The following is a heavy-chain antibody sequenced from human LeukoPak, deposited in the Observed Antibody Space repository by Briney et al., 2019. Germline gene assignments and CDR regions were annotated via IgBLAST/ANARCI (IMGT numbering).Heavy chain of an antibody. Sequence: PGGSLRLSCAASGFTFSSYGMHWVRQAPGKGLEWVAVISYDGSNKYYADSVKGRFTISRDNSKNTLYLQMNSLRAEDTAVYYCAKGGHYYDSSGYYQLFDYWGQGTLVTVSS. V-gene: IGHV3-30*18. CDR3: AKGGHYYDSSGYYQLFDY. CDR2: ISYDGSNK. CDR1: GFTFSSYG. D-gene: IGHD3-22*01. J-gene: IGHJ4*02.